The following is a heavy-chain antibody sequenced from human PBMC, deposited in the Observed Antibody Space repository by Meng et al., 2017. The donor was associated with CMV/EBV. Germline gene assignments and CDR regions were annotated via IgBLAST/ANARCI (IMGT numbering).Heavy chain of an antibody. D-gene: IGHD2-15*01. J-gene: IGHJ6*02. CDR3: ARGGIVVVVAATSYYGMDV. V-gene: IGHV3-21*01. CDR2: ISSSSSYI. Sequence: GGSLRLSCAASGFTFSSYSMNWVRQAPGKGLEWVSSISSSSSYIYYADSVKGRFTISRDNAKNSLYLQMNSLRAEDTAVYYCARGGIVVVVAATSYYGMDVWGQGTTVTVSS. CDR1: GFTFSSYS.